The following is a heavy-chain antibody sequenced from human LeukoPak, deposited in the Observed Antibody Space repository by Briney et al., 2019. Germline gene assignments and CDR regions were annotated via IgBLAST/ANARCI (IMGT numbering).Heavy chain of an antibody. J-gene: IGHJ5*02. Sequence: GGSLRLSCAASGFTFSSYAMSWVRQAPGKGLEWVSAISGSGGSTYYADSVKGRFTISRDNSKNTLYLQMNSLRAEDTAVYYCARSSRQGYSGPNWFDPWGQGTLVTVSS. D-gene: IGHD5-12*01. CDR1: GFTFSSYA. CDR3: ARSSRQGYSGPNWFDP. CDR2: ISGSGGST. V-gene: IGHV3-23*01.